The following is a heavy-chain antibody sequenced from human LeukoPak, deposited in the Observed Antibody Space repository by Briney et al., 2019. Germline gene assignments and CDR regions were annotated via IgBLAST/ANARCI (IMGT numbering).Heavy chain of an antibody. CDR3: ARRGYSSGLFDY. CDR1: GFTFSSYG. V-gene: IGHV3-33*01. D-gene: IGHD6-19*01. CDR2: IWYDGSNK. Sequence: PGRSLRLSCAASGFTFSSYGMHWVRQAPGKGLEWVAVIWYDGSNKYYADSVKGRFTISRDNSKNTLYLRMNSLRAEDTAVYYCARRGYSSGLFDYWGQGTLVTVSS. J-gene: IGHJ4*02.